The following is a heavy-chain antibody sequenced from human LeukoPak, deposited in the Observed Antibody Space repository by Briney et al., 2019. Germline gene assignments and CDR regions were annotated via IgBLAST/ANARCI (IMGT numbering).Heavy chain of an antibody. CDR2: IKSKTDGGTT. CDR3: AKGPDGSFEAGTFDY. Sequence: SPGGSLRLSCAASGFTFSNAWMSWVRQAPGKGLEWVGRIKSKTDGGTTDYAAPVKGRFTISRDNSKNTLYLQMNSLRAEDTAVYYCAKGPDGSFEAGTFDYWGQGTLVTVSS. V-gene: IGHV3-15*01. D-gene: IGHD6-19*01. J-gene: IGHJ4*02. CDR1: GFTFSNAW.